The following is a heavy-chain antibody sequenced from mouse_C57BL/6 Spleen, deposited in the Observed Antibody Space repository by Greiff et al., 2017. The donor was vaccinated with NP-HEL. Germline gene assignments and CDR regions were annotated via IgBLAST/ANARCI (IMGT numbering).Heavy chain of an antibody. Sequence: QVQLQQSGPELVKPGASVKISCKASGYAFSSSWMNWVKQRPGKGLEWIGRIYPGDGDTNYNGKFKGKATLTADKSSSTAYMQLSSLTSEDSAVYFWARGSYYDGSSYGDWHFDVWGTGTTVTVSS. CDR1: GYAFSSSW. CDR2: IYPGDGDT. J-gene: IGHJ1*03. CDR3: ARGSYYDGSSYGDWHFDV. D-gene: IGHD1-1*01. V-gene: IGHV1-82*01.